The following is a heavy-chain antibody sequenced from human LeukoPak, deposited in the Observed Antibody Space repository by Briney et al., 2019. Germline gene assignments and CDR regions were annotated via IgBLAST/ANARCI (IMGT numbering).Heavy chain of an antibody. D-gene: IGHD3-10*01. CDR2: FDPEDGET. J-gene: IGHJ3*02. Sequence: ASVKVSCKASGYTFTSYGISWVRQAPGQGLEWMGGFDPEDGETIYAQKFQGRVTMTEDTSTDTAYMELSSLRSEDTAVYYCATVPALGPGGAFDIWGQGTMVTVSS. CDR1: GYTFTSYG. V-gene: IGHV1-24*01. CDR3: ATVPALGPGGAFDI.